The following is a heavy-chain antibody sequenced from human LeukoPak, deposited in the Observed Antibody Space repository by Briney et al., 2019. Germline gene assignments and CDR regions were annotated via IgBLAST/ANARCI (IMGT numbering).Heavy chain of an antibody. J-gene: IGHJ4*02. V-gene: IGHV1-69*05. CDR3: ARKVAASDY. D-gene: IGHD6-19*01. CDR2: IIPIFGTA. Sequence: GSSVKVSCKASGGTFSSYAISWVRQAPGQGLEWMGGIIPIFGTANYAQKLQGRVTMTTDTSTSTAYMELRSLRSDDTAVYYCARKVAASDYWGQGTLVTVSS. CDR1: GGTFSSYA.